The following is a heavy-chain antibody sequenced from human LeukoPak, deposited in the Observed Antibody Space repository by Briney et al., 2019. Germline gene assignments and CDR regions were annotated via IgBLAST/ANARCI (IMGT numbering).Heavy chain of an antibody. V-gene: IGHV3-66*02. CDR2: IYSGGST. D-gene: IGHD3-22*01. CDR1: GFTVSSNY. J-gene: IGHJ3*02. CDR3: ARDRDDSSGYYYEDAFDI. Sequence: PGGSLRLSCAASGFTVSSNYMSWVRQAPGKGLEWVSVIYSGGSTYYADYVKGRFTISTDNSKNTLYLQMNSLRAEDTAVYYCARDRDDSSGYYYEDAFDIWGQGTMVTVSS.